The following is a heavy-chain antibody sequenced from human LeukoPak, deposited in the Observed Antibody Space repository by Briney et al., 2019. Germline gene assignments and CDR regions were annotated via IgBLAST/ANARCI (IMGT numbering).Heavy chain of an antibody. CDR1: GGSFSGYY. V-gene: IGHV4-34*01. Sequence: SETLSLTCAVYGGSFSGYYWSWIRQPPGKGLEWIGEINHSGSTNYNPSLKSRVTISVHTSKNQFSLKLSSVTAADTAVYYCARMDIVVVPAATHSSYNWFDPWGQGTLVTVSS. J-gene: IGHJ5*02. CDR2: INHSGST. D-gene: IGHD2-2*03. CDR3: ARMDIVVVPAATHSSYNWFDP.